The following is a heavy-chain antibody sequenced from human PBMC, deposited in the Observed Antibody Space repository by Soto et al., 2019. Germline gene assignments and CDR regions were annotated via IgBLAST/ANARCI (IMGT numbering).Heavy chain of an antibody. V-gene: IGHV4-39*01. CDR2: IYFSGTT. CDR3: ARGDFGSGSYYNPTPTWFAP. CDR1: GGSIRSSSYY. J-gene: IGHJ5*02. D-gene: IGHD3-10*01. Sequence: SETLSLTCTVSGGSIRSSSYYWGWIRQPPEKGLEWIGSIYFSGTTYFNPSLKSRLTMSVDTSRNQFTLKLSSVTAADTAMYYCARGDFGSGSYYNPTPTWFAPWGQGNMVTVSS.